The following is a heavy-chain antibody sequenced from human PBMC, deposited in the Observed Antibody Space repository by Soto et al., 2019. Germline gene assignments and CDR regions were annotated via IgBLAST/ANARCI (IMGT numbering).Heavy chain of an antibody. J-gene: IGHJ4*02. CDR2: IYHSGST. D-gene: IGHD3-16*01. V-gene: IGHV4-30-2*01. CDR1: GGSISSGGYS. Sequence: PSETLSLTCAVSGGSISSGGYSWSWIRQPPGKGLEWIGYIYHSGSTYYNPSLKSRVTISVDRSKNQFSLKLSSVTAADTAVYYCASTRLGGTVENDYWGQGTLVTVSS. CDR3: ASTRLGGTVENDY.